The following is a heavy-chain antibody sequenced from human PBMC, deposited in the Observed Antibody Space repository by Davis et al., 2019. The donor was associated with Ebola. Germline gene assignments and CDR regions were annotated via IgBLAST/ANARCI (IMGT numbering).Heavy chain of an antibody. CDR3: ARRDPYYDFWSGPMDV. CDR2: INHSGST. Sequence: MPSETLSLTCAVYGGSFSGYYWSWIRQPPGKGLEWIGEINHSGSTNYNPSLKSRVTISVDTSKNQFSLKLSSVTAADTAVYYCARRDPYYDFWSGPMDVWGQGTTVTVSS. CDR1: GGSFSGYY. D-gene: IGHD3-3*01. J-gene: IGHJ6*02. V-gene: IGHV4-34*01.